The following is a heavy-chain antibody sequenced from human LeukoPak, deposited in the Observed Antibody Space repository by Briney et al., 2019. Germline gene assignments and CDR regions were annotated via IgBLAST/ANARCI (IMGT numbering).Heavy chain of an antibody. J-gene: IGHJ6*02. V-gene: IGHV4-39*01. D-gene: IGHD3-10*01. Sequence: SETLSLTCTVSGGSISSSSYYWSWIRQPPGKGLEWIGEINHSGSTNYNPSLKSRVTISVDTSKNQFSLKLSSVAAADTAVYYCARHRYYYGSGSLGENYGMDVWGQGTTVTVSS. CDR1: GGSISSSSYY. CDR2: INHSGST. CDR3: ARHRYYYGSGSLGENYGMDV.